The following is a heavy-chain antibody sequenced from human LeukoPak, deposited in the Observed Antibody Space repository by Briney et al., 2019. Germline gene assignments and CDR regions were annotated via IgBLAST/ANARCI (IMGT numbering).Heavy chain of an antibody. D-gene: IGHD2-2*01. V-gene: IGHV1-69*06. CDR3: ARVMIVPAAMDYYYYMDV. CDR1: GYTFTSYA. J-gene: IGHJ6*03. Sequence: ASVKVSCKASGYTFTSYAISWVRQAPGQGLEWMGGIIPIFGTANYAQKFQGRVTITADKSTSTAYMELSSLRSEDTAVYYCARVMIVPAAMDYYYYMDVWGKGTTVTVSS. CDR2: IIPIFGTA.